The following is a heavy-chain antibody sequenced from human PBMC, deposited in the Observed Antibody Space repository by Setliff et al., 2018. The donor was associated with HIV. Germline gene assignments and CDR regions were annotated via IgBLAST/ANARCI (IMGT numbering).Heavy chain of an antibody. CDR3: ARDRRTGYDILTGYSFDY. CDR1: GGTFSSYA. Sequence: SVKVSCKASGGTFSSYAISWVRQAPGQGLEWMGGIIPILGIASYAQKFQGRVTITADKSTSTAYMELSSLRSEDTAVYYCARDRRTGYDILTGYSFDYWGQGTLVTVSS. V-gene: IGHV1-69*10. J-gene: IGHJ4*02. CDR2: IIPILGIA. D-gene: IGHD3-9*01.